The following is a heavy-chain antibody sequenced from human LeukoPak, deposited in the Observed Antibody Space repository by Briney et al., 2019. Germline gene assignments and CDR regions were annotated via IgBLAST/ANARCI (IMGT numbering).Heavy chain of an antibody. Sequence: GASVKVSCKASGGTFSSYAISWVRQAPGQGLEWMGGIIPIFGTANYAQKFQGRVTITADKSTSTAYMELSSLRSEDTAVYYCARDLGPYYYGSGSHLADYWGQGTLVTVSS. J-gene: IGHJ4*02. CDR1: GGTFSSYA. CDR2: IIPIFGTA. V-gene: IGHV1-69*06. D-gene: IGHD3-10*01. CDR3: ARDLGPYYYGSGSHLADY.